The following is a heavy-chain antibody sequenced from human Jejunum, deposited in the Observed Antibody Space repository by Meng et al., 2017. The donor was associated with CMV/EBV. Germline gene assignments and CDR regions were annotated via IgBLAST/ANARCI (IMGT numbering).Heavy chain of an antibody. Sequence: VQLQESGPGLVEPSETLSLTCTVSGGSISNHYWSWFRQSAGKGLEWIGRFYSSDTYNYHPSLNSRLTMSLDTSKNQFSLNLSAVTAADTAIYYCARGPGASTREGFDYWGLGTLVTVSS. D-gene: IGHD1-26*01. V-gene: IGHV4-4*07. CDR2: FYSSDTY. J-gene: IGHJ4*02. CDR3: ARGPGASTREGFDY. CDR1: GGSISNHY.